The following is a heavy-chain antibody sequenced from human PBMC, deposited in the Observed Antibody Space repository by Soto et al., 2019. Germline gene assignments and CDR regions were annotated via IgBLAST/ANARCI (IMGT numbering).Heavy chain of an antibody. V-gene: IGHV3-66*01. D-gene: IGHD3-10*01. Sequence: EVQLVESGGGLVQPGGSLRLSCAVSGFTVSSNYMNWVRQAPGKGLEWVSVFYSGGDTYYADSVKDRFTISRDNPKNTLYLQMNSLRAEDTAVYYCAREGRGGGWFDPWGQGTLVTVSS. CDR2: FYSGGDT. CDR3: AREGRGGGWFDP. CDR1: GFTVSSNY. J-gene: IGHJ5*02.